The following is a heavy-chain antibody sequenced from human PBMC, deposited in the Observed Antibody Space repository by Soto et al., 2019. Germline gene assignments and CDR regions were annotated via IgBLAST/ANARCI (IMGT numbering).Heavy chain of an antibody. CDR1: GFSLSTVGVG. J-gene: IGHJ4*02. Sequence: QITLKESGPTLVKPTQTLTLTCTFSGFSLSTVGVGVGWIRQPPGKALEWLALIYWDDDKRYSPSLKSRLAITKDTSKNQVVLTMTNMDPVDTATYFCALRRRPQGLSKSFYFDSWGQGALVTVSS. D-gene: IGHD3-16*02. CDR2: IYWDDDK. CDR3: ALRRRPQGLSKSFYFDS. V-gene: IGHV2-5*02.